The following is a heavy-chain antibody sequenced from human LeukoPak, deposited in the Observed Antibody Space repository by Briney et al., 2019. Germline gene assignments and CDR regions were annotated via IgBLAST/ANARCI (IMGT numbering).Heavy chain of an antibody. CDR3: ARRPYYYDSLDY. V-gene: IGHV3-20*04. D-gene: IGHD3-22*01. J-gene: IGHJ4*02. CDR1: GFTFDNYG. CDR2: IHWNGGRT. Sequence: GGSLRLSCAASGFTFDNYGINWVRQAPGKGLEWVSRIHWNGGRTGYADSVKGRFTISRDNAKNSLYLQMNSLRDEDTAVYYCARRPYYYDSLDYWGQGTLVTVSS.